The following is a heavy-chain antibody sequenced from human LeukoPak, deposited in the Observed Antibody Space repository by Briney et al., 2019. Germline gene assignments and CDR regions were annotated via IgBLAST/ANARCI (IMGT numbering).Heavy chain of an antibody. CDR2: FDPEDGET. CDR1: GYTFTSYY. V-gene: IGHV1-24*01. J-gene: IGHJ4*02. Sequence: ASVKVSSKASGYTFTSYYMHWVRQAPGQGLEWMGGFDPEDGETIYAQKFQGRVTMTEDTSTDTAYMELSSLRSEDTAVYYCARDPLYSSGWYYWGQGTLVTVSS. D-gene: IGHD6-19*01. CDR3: ARDPLYSSGWYY.